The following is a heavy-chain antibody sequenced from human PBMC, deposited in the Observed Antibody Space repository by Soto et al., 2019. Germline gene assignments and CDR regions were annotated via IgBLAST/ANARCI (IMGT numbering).Heavy chain of an antibody. CDR1: GYTFTSYD. CDR2: MNPNSGNT. Sequence: QVQLVQSGAEVKKPGASVKVSCKASGYTFTSYDINWVRQATGQGLEWMGWMNPNSGNTGYAQKFQGRVTMTRNTSIRTAYMELSRLRSEDTAVYYCARVGYYYDSSGYYLRFDYWGQGTLVTVSS. J-gene: IGHJ4*02. D-gene: IGHD3-22*01. V-gene: IGHV1-8*01. CDR3: ARVGYYYDSSGYYLRFDY.